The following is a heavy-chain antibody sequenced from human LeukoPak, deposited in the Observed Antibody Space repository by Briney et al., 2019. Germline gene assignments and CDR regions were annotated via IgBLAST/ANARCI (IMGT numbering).Heavy chain of an antibody. CDR1: GGSISSYY. V-gene: IGHV4-59*08. CDR3: ARRAGYCSSTSCPFDP. CDR2: IYYSGST. D-gene: IGHD2-2*01. Sequence: SETLSLTCTVSGGSISSYYWSWIRQPPGKGLEWIGYIYYSGSTNYNPSLKSRVTISVDTSKNQFSLKLSSVTAADTAVYYCARRAGYCSSTSCPFDPWGQGTLVTVSS. J-gene: IGHJ5*02.